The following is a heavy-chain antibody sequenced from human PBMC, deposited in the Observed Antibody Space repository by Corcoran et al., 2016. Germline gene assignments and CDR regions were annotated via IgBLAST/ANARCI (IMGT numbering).Heavy chain of an antibody. V-gene: IGHV3-23*01. Sequence: EVQLLESGGGLVQPGGSLRLSCAASGFTFSSYAMSWVRQAPGKGLEWVSAISASGGSTYYADSVKGRFTISRDNSKNTLYLQMNSLRAEDTAVYYWAATATDSSAYYNVPSRFDPWGQGTLVIVSS. D-gene: IGHD3-22*01. CDR3: AATATDSSAYYNVPSRFDP. CDR2: ISASGGST. J-gene: IGHJ5*02. CDR1: GFTFSSYA.